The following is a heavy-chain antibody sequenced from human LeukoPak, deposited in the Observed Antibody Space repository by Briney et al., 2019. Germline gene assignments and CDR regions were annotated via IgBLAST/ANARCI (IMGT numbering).Heavy chain of an antibody. CDR3: ARDVSLGYCSSTSCFTTAWDV. J-gene: IGHJ6*04. CDR1: GFTFSSYW. CDR2: IKQVGSEK. Sequence: GGSLRLSCAASGFTFSSYWMSWVRQAPGKGLEWVANIKQVGSEKYYVDSVKGRFTISRDNAKNSLYLQMNSLRAEDTAVYYCARDVSLGYCSSTSCFTTAWDVWGKGTTVTVSS. V-gene: IGHV3-7*03. D-gene: IGHD2-2*01.